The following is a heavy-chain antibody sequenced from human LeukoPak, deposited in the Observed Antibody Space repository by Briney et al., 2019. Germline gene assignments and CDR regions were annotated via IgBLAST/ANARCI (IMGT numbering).Heavy chain of an antibody. Sequence: GASVKVSCKASGYTFTGYYMHWVRQAPGQGLEWMGWINPNSVGTNYAQKFQGRVTMTRDTSISTAYMELSRLRSDDTAVYYCARAWELLRGFDPWGQGTLVTVSS. CDR3: ARAWELLRGFDP. CDR2: INPNSVGT. V-gene: IGHV1-2*02. J-gene: IGHJ5*02. D-gene: IGHD1-26*01. CDR1: GYTFTGYY.